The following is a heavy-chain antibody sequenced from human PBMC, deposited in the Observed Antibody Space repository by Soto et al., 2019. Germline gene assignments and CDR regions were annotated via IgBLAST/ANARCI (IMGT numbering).Heavy chain of an antibody. CDR1: GGSISRYY. J-gene: IGHJ4*02. CDR3: ATMGTPVTGLYYFDY. D-gene: IGHD4-17*01. CDR2: IYYSGST. Sequence: SETLSLTCTVSGGSISRYYWNWIRQPPGKGLEWIGYIYYSGSTNYNPSLKSRVTISVDTSKNQFSLKLSSVTAADTAVYYCATMGTPVTGLYYFDYWGQGTLVTVSS. V-gene: IGHV4-59*01.